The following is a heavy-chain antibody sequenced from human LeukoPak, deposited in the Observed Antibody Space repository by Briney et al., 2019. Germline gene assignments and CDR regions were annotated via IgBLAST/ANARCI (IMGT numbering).Heavy chain of an antibody. D-gene: IGHD1-26*01. CDR2: MNPNSGNT. Sequence: ASVKVSCKASGYTFTSYDINWVRQATGQGLEWMGWMNPNSGNTGYAQKFQGRVTITRNTSISTAYMELSSLRSEDTAVYYCARVRYEVGANYYGYWGQGTLVTVSS. V-gene: IGHV1-8*03. CDR3: ARVRYEVGANYYGY. CDR1: GYTFTSYD. J-gene: IGHJ4*02.